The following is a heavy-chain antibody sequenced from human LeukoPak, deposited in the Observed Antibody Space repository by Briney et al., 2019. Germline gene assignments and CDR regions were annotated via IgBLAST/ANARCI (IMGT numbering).Heavy chain of an antibody. V-gene: IGHV3-30*02. CDR2: IWYGGSNK. J-gene: IGHJ6*03. CDR3: AKVEHQGGYYMDV. D-gene: IGHD1/OR15-1a*01. Sequence: GGSLRLSCAASGFTFSSYGMHWVRQAPGKGLEWVAVIWYGGSNKYYADSVKGRFTISRDNSKNTLYLQMNSLRAEDTAVYYCAKVEHQGGYYMDVWGKGTTVTVSS. CDR1: GFTFSSYG.